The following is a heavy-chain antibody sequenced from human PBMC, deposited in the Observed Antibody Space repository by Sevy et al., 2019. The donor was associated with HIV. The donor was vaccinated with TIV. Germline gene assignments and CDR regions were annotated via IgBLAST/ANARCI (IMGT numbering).Heavy chain of an antibody. D-gene: IGHD2-21*01. Sequence: GGSLRLSCAASGFTFSSYWMSWVRQAPGKGLEWVANIRQGGSEKYYVDSVKGRFTISRDNAKNSLYLQMNSLRAEDTAVYYCARNLVFVAYYYGMDVWGQGTTVTVSS. CDR3: ARNLVFVAYYYGMDV. J-gene: IGHJ6*02. V-gene: IGHV3-7*01. CDR2: IRQGGSEK. CDR1: GFTFSSYW.